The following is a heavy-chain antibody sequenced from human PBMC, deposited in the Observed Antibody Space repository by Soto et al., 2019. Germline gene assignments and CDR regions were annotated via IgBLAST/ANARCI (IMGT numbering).Heavy chain of an antibody. Sequence: SETLSLTCTVSGGSISSYYWSWIRQPPGKGLEWIGYIYYSGSTNYNPSLKSRVTISVDTSKNQFSLKLSSVTAADTAVYYCARASPAWSWFDPWGQGTLVTVSS. CDR3: ARASPAWSWFDP. V-gene: IGHV4-59*01. CDR2: IYYSGST. CDR1: GGSISSYY. D-gene: IGHD2-2*01. J-gene: IGHJ5*02.